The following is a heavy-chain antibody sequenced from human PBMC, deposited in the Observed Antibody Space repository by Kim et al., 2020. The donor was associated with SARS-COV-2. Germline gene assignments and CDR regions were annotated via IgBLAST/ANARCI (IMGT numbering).Heavy chain of an antibody. Sequence: GGSLRLSCAASGFTVGGSAMRWVRQAPGKGLEWVAVISFDGSYTYYADSVKGRFTISRDNSRNTLYLQMNSLRTEDTAMYYCARGRGFCSGGGCYHYFDYWGQGTLVTVSS. CDR1: GFTVGGSA. CDR2: ISFDGSYT. J-gene: IGHJ4*02. V-gene: IGHV3-30*04. D-gene: IGHD2-15*01. CDR3: ARGRGFCSGGGCYHYFDY.